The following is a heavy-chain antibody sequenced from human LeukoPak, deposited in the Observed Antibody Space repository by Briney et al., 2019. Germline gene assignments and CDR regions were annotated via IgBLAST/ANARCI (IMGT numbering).Heavy chain of an antibody. V-gene: IGHV1-18*04. Sequence: ASVKVSCKASGYTFTSYGISWLRQAPGQGLEWMGWISAYKGNTNYAHKLQGGGTMTTDTSTSPAYMELRRLRSDDTAVYYCARVGHYYYGSGRYSPYDPFDIWGQGTMVTVSS. D-gene: IGHD3-10*01. CDR2: ISAYKGNT. CDR1: GYTFTSYG. CDR3: ARVGHYYYGSGRYSPYDPFDI. J-gene: IGHJ3*02.